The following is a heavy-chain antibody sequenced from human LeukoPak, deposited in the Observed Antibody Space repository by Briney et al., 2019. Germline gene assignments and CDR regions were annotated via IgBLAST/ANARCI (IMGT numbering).Heavy chain of an antibody. V-gene: IGHV3-21*01. J-gene: IGHJ4*02. CDR1: GFTFSSYS. CDR3: AREAGSTWHPVDY. Sequence: GGSPRLSCAASGFTFSSYSMNWVRQAPGKGLEWVSSISSYSDFIYYADSLKGRFTISRDNAKNSLYLQMNSLRAEDTAVYYCAREAGSTWHPVDYWGQGTLVTVSS. CDR2: ISSYSDFI. D-gene: IGHD6-13*01.